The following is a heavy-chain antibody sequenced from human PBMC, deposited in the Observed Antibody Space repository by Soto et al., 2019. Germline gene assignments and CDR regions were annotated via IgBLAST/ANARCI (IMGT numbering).Heavy chain of an antibody. V-gene: IGHV3-23*01. CDR3: AKGPVLRYFDWLSDYFDY. CDR1: GFTFSSYA. CDR2: ISGSGGST. J-gene: IGHJ4*02. Sequence: GGSLRLSCAASGFTFSSYAMSWVRQAPGKGLEWVSAISGSGGSTYYADSVKGRFTISRDNSKNTLYLQMNSLRAEDTAVYYCAKGPVLRYFDWLSDYFDYWRQGTLVPVSS. D-gene: IGHD3-9*01.